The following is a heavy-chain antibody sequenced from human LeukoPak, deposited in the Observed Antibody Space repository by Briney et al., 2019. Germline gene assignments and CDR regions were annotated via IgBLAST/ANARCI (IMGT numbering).Heavy chain of an antibody. CDR3: ARGRYDSSGRFYFDY. Sequence: SVKVSCKASGGTFRSYAISWLRQAPGQGLEWMGGILPIFHSPSYAQKFQGRVTITADESTSTAYMELSSLTSDDTAVYYCARGRYDSSGRFYFDYWSQGTLVTASS. CDR1: GGTFRSYA. J-gene: IGHJ4*02. D-gene: IGHD3-22*01. V-gene: IGHV1-69*13. CDR2: ILPIFHSP.